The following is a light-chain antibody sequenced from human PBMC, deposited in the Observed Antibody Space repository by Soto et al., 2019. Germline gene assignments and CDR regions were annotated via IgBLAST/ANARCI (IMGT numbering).Light chain of an antibody. CDR2: TAS. V-gene: IGKV1-9*01. CDR3: QQLYSYPRT. Sequence: DIQLTQTPSILSASVGDRVTITCRASQGISSYLAWYQQKPGKAPKLLISTASTLQSGVPSRFSGSGSGTEFTLTITSLQPEDFAAYYCQQLYSYPRTFGGGTKVDI. J-gene: IGKJ4*01. CDR1: QGISSY.